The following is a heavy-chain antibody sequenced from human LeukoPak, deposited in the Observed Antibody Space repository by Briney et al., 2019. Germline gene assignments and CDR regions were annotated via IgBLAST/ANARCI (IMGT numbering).Heavy chain of an antibody. Sequence: PGGSLRLSCAASGFTFSSYEMNWVRQAPGKGLEWVSYISSSGSTIYYADSVKGRFTISRDNAKNSLYLQMNSLRAEDTAVYYCAKVSRFMTTVTTSRGYYYYYYMDVWGKGTTVTVSS. D-gene: IGHD4-17*01. CDR1: GFTFSSYE. CDR2: ISSSGSTI. V-gene: IGHV3-48*03. J-gene: IGHJ6*03. CDR3: AKVSRFMTTVTTSRGYYYYYYMDV.